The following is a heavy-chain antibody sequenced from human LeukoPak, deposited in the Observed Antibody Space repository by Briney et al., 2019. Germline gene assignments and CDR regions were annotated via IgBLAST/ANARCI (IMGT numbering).Heavy chain of an antibody. V-gene: IGHV3-7*05. D-gene: IGHD5-24*01. CDR2: IKDDGTED. CDR1: GCTFSSSW. CDR3: ARLNDGWEFDY. Sequence: PGGSLRLSRAASGCTFSSSWMTWVRQAPGEGLEWVAHIKDDGTEDYYVDSVKGRFTISRDNAKNSLYLQMNSLRAEDTAVYYCARLNDGWEFDYWGQGTLVSVSS. J-gene: IGHJ4*02.